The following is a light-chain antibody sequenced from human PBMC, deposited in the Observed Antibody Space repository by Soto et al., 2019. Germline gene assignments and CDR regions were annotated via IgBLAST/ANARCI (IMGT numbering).Light chain of an antibody. J-gene: IGLJ1*01. CDR1: SSDVGGYNY. V-gene: IGLV2-14*04. Sequence: SGSPGQSITISCTGTSSDVGGYNYASWYQQHPVKAPKLMIYDVTNRPSGVSDRFSGSKSGNTASLTISGLQAEDEADYYCSSYTSSSTPYVFGTGTKVTVL. CDR3: SSYTSSSTPYV. CDR2: DVT.